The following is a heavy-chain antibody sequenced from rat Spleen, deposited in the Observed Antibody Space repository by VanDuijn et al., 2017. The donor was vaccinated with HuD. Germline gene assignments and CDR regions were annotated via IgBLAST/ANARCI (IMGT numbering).Heavy chain of an antibody. Sequence: QVQLKESGPGLVQPSQTLSLTCTVSGFSLTSYNVHWVRQPPGTGLEWMGRMRYNGDTSYNSALKSRLSISRDTSKNQVFLKMNSLQTDDTGTYYCTRDGTSFDYWGQGVMVTVSS. J-gene: IGHJ2*01. V-gene: IGHV2-63*01. CDR3: TRDGTSFDY. CDR2: MRYNGDT. CDR1: GFSLTSYN.